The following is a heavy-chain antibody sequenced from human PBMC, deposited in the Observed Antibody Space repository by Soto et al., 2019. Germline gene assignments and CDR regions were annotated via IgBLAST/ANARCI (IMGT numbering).Heavy chain of an antibody. J-gene: IGHJ3*02. Sequence: GGSLRLSCAASGFTVSSSYLSWVRQSPGEGLEWVSIIYIGDSTYYADSVKGRFTLSRDNSKNTLYLQMDSLRPEDTAVYFCATSMTALIAFDIWGLGTMVTVSS. CDR1: GFTVSSSY. CDR2: IYIGDST. CDR3: ATSMTALIAFDI. V-gene: IGHV3-53*01. D-gene: IGHD2-21*02.